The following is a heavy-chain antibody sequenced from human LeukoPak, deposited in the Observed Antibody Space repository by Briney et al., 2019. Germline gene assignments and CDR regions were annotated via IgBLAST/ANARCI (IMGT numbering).Heavy chain of an antibody. D-gene: IGHD2-15*01. J-gene: IGHJ6*02. Sequence: SVKVSCKASGGTFSSYAISWVRQAPGQGLERMGGIIPIFGTANYAQKFQGRVTITADESTSTAYMELSSLRSEDTAVYYCASATEGLYCSGGSCYFNYYYYGMDVWGQGTTVTVSS. V-gene: IGHV1-69*13. CDR2: IIPIFGTA. CDR1: GGTFSSYA. CDR3: ASATEGLYCSGGSCYFNYYYYGMDV.